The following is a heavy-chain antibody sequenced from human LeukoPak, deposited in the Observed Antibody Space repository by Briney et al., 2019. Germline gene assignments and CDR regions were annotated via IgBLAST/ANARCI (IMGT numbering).Heavy chain of an antibody. CDR1: GYTFTGYY. CDR2: INPNSGGT. CDR3: AREYYYDSSGYYRLIVNWFDP. V-gene: IGHV1-2*02. D-gene: IGHD3-22*01. J-gene: IGHJ5*02. Sequence: SVKVSCKASGYTFTGYYMHWVRQAPGQGLEWMGWINPNSGGTNYAQKFRGRVTMTRDTSISTAYMELSRLRSDDTAVYYCAREYYYDSSGYYRLIVNWFDPWGQGTLVTVSS.